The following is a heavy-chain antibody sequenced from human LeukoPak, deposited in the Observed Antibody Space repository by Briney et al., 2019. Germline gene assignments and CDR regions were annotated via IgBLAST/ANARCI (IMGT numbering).Heavy chain of an antibody. Sequence: GGSLRLSCAASGFTFSSFWMSWVRQAPEKGLDWVSVISGSAHKIRYADSVKGRFTISRDNSENIVYLQMNNLRVEDTAVYYCAGRPTGYSSGYIHWGQGTLVTVSS. V-gene: IGHV3-23*01. D-gene: IGHD5-18*01. CDR3: AGRPTGYSSGYIH. CDR1: GFTFSSFW. J-gene: IGHJ4*02. CDR2: ISGSAHKI.